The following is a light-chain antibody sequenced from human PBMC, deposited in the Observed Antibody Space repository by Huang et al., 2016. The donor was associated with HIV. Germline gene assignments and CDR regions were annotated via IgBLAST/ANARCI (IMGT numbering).Light chain of an antibody. CDR3: LQHKNFHLPT. CDR1: QEIFDY. CDR2: GVS. Sequence: KFATFGERCTITLRRTQEIFDYCAVFQQKPVKGPKRLSYGVSSLQSGVSSRFSGSGSGTEFTLTISSLQPEDSATYYCLQHKNFHLPTFGQGTKV. V-gene: IGKV1-17*03. J-gene: IGKJ1*01.